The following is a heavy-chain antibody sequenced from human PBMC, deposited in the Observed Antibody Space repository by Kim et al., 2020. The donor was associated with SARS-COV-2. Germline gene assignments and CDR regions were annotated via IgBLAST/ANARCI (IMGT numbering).Heavy chain of an antibody. CDR2: MNDYNGDT. D-gene: IGHD1-26*01. CDR1: GYTFVNYG. J-gene: IGHJ5*01. Sequence: ASVKVSCKASGYTFVNYGMAWVRQAPGQGPEWMGWMNDYNGDTEYSEKFQGRVTMTRDTSTTTAYMELRDLRPDDTAIYYCARTQWVSVRKWFDSWGQGTLVTVSS. V-gene: IGHV1-18*01. CDR3: ARTQWVSVRKWFDS.